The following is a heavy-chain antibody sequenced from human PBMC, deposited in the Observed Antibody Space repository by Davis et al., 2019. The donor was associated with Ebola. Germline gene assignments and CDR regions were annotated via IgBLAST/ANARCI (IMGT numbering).Heavy chain of an antibody. J-gene: IGHJ6*04. V-gene: IGHV3-48*02. CDR1: GFTFSSYS. D-gene: IGHD3-22*01. CDR2: ISSSSSTI. Sequence: PGGSLRLSCAASGFTFSSYSMNWVRQAPGKGLEWVSYISSSSSTIYYADSVKGRFTISRDNAKNSLYLQMNSLRDEDTAVYYCARSWLLPYYYYGMDVWGKGTTVTVSS. CDR3: ARSWLLPYYYYGMDV.